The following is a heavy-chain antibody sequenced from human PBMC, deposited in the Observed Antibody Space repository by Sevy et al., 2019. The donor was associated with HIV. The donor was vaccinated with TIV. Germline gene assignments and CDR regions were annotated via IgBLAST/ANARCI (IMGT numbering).Heavy chain of an antibody. J-gene: IGHJ4*02. Sequence: GGSLRLSCAASGFSVSDNSMSWVRQAPGKGLEWVSVISAGINSYYAESVKGRLTISRDNSGNTIYLQMNSLRAEDTAEYYCTRDQWDHGSGSFYFANWGQGTLVTVSS. CDR1: GFSVSDNS. V-gene: IGHV3-53*01. D-gene: IGHD3-10*01. CDR3: TRDQWDHGSGSFYFAN. CDR2: ISAGINS.